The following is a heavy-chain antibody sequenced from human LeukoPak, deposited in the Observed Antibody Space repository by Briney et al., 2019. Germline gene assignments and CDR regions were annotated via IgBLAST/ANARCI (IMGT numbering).Heavy chain of an antibody. CDR3: ARVRCSGGSCYYDY. Sequence: SETLSLTCTVSGGSISSGGYSWSWLRQHPGKGLEWIGYIYYSGSTYYNPSLKSRLTISVDTSKNQFSLKLSSVTAADTAVYYCARVRCSGGSCYYDYWGQGTLVTVSS. D-gene: IGHD2-15*01. CDR2: IYYSGST. J-gene: IGHJ4*02. V-gene: IGHV4-31*03. CDR1: GGSISSGGYS.